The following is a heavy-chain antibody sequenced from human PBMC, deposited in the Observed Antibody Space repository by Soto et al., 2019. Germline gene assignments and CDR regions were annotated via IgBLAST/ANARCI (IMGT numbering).Heavy chain of an antibody. CDR1: GFPFSTYW. Sequence: GGSLRLSCAASGFPFSTYWMHWVRQAPGKGPVWVSRINNDGSTTRYADSVKGRFTISRDNAKNTLYLQMNSLRAEDTAVYYCASQGPYYYGLDVWGQGTTVTVSS. CDR2: INNDGSTT. CDR3: ASQGPYYYGLDV. J-gene: IGHJ6*02. V-gene: IGHV3-74*01.